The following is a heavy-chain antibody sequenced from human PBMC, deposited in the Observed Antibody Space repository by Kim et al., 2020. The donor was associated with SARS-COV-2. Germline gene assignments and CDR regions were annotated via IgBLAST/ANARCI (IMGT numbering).Heavy chain of an antibody. Sequence: SETLSLTCTVSGGSISSSSYYWGWIRQPPGKGLEWIGSIYYSGSTYYNPSLKSRVTISVDTSKNQFSLKLSSVTAADTAVYYCARHIKRQWLVSDAFDIWGQGTMVTVSS. J-gene: IGHJ3*02. CDR3: ARHIKRQWLVSDAFDI. CDR2: IYYSGST. CDR1: GGSISSSSYY. D-gene: IGHD6-19*01. V-gene: IGHV4-39*01.